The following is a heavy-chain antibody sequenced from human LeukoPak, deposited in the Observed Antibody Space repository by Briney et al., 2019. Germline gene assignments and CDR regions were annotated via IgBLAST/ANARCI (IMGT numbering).Heavy chain of an antibody. J-gene: IGHJ4*02. CDR3: AREQQLVRGYFDY. V-gene: IGHV4-31*03. Sequence: SETLSLTRTVSGGSISSGGYYWSRIRQHPGKGLEWIGYIYYSGSTYYNPSLKSRVTISVDTSKNQFSLKLSSVTAADTAVYYCAREQQLVRGYFDYWGQGTLVTVSS. D-gene: IGHD6-13*01. CDR2: IYYSGST. CDR1: GGSISSGGYY.